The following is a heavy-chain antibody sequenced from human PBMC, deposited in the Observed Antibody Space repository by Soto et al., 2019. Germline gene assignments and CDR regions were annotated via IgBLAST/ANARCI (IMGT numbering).Heavy chain of an antibody. D-gene: IGHD6-6*01. V-gene: IGHV3-21*01. Sequence: PGGSLRLSCAASGFTFSSYSMNWVRQAPGKGLEWVSSISSSSSYIYYADSVKGRFTISRDNAKDSLYLQMNSLRAEDTAVYYCARESPPGSPMGSSSDIDYWGQGTLVTVSS. CDR3: ARESPPGSPMGSSSDIDY. J-gene: IGHJ4*02. CDR2: ISSSSSYI. CDR1: GFTFSSYS.